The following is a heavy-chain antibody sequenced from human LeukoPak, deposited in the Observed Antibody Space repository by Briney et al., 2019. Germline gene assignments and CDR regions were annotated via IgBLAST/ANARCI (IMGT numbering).Heavy chain of an antibody. V-gene: IGHV3-66*01. D-gene: IGHD3-10*01. Sequence: GGSLRLSCAASGFTVSSNYMSWVRQAPGKGLEWVSVIYSGGSTYYADSVKGRFTISRDNSKNKLYLQMRSLRTEDTAVYYCAMGSGPNHYNWFDPWGQGTLVTVSS. CDR1: GFTVSSNY. CDR2: IYSGGST. CDR3: AMGSGPNHYNWFDP. J-gene: IGHJ5*02.